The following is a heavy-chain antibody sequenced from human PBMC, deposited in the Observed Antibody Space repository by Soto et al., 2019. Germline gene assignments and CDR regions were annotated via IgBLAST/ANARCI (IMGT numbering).Heavy chain of an antibody. D-gene: IGHD5-18*01. J-gene: IGHJ6*02. Sequence: QVQLVESGGGVVQPGRSLRLSCAASGFTFSSYGMHWVRQAPGKGLEWVAVISYDGSNKYYADSVKGRFTISRDNSKNTLYLQMNSLRAEDTAVYYCANNEHTDVWPKDYYYYYGMDVWGQGTTVTVSS. CDR2: ISYDGSNK. V-gene: IGHV3-30*18. CDR3: ANNEHTDVWPKDYYYYYGMDV. CDR1: GFTFSSYG.